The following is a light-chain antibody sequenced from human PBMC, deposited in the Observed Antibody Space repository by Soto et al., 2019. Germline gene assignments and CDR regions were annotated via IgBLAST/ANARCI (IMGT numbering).Light chain of an antibody. J-gene: IGKJ1*01. Sequence: EIVLTQSPVTLSLSPGERATLSCRASQSVSTYLAWFQHKPGQAPRLLIYDASTRATGIPARFSGSGSGTDFTLTINRLEPEDFAVYYCQQYGSSPLFGQGTKVDIK. V-gene: IGKV3-20*01. CDR1: QSVSTY. CDR2: DAS. CDR3: QQYGSSPL.